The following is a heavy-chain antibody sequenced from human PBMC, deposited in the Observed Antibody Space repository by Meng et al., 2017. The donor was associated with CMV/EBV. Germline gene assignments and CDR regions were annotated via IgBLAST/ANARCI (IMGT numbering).Heavy chain of an antibody. J-gene: IGHJ4*02. CDR2: IYYMERT. D-gene: IGHD1-26*01. CDR3: ARHGQNLSYYHY. CDR1: GGTISSSTYY. Sequence: GSLRLSCTVSGGTISSSTYYWGWIRQPPGKGLEWIGSIYYMERTNYNPSLKSRVTISVDTLKNQLSLKLSSVTATDTGVDYCARHGQNLSYYHYWGQGTLVTVSS. V-gene: IGHV4-39*01.